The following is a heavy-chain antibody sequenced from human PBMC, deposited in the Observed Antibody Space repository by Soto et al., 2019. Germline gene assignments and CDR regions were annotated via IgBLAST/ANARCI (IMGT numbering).Heavy chain of an antibody. V-gene: IGHV1-69*01. J-gene: IGHJ4*02. CDR1: GGTFSSYA. CDR3: ARASRLRYYDSSGYNFDY. D-gene: IGHD3-22*01. CDR2: IIPIFGTA. Sequence: KVSCKASGGTFSSYAISWVRQAPGQGLEWMGGIIPIFGTANYAQKFQGRVTITADESTSTAYMELSSLRSEDTVVYYCARASRLRYYDSSGYNFDYWGQGTLVTVSS.